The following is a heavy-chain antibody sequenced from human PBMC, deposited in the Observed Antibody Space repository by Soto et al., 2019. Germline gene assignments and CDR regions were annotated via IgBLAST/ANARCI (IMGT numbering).Heavy chain of an antibody. D-gene: IGHD6-19*01. V-gene: IGHV5-10-1*01. CDR3: ARLRDSSVWRSDY. CDR1: GYSFTNYW. CDR2: IDPSDSYT. Sequence: GESLKISCKGSGYSFTNYWISWVRQMPVKGLEWMGRIDPSDSYTNYSPSFQGHVTISADKSISTAYLQWSSLKASDTAMYYCARLRDSSVWRSDYWGRGTLVTVSS. J-gene: IGHJ4*02.